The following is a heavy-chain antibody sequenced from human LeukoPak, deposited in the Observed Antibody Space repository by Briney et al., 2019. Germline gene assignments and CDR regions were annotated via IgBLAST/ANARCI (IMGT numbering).Heavy chain of an antibody. Sequence: ASVNVSCKASGYIFTRYAKHWVRQVPGQRLEWMGWINAGNGNTKYSQKIQGRVTITRDTSASTAYMEVSSLRSEDTAVYYCARGIEASSGWYVIDYWGQGTLVTVSS. CDR2: INAGNGNT. D-gene: IGHD6-19*01. V-gene: IGHV1-3*01. CDR1: GYIFTRYA. J-gene: IGHJ4*02. CDR3: ARGIEASSGWYVIDY.